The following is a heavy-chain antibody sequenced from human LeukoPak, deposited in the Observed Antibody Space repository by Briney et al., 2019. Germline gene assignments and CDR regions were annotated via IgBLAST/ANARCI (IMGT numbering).Heavy chain of an antibody. CDR3: ARDIGY. Sequence: PGGSLRLSCAASGFTFSSYEMNWVRQAPGKGLQWVSYISSGGSTMNYADSVKGRCTISRDNAKNSLYLQMSSLRADDTAVYYCARDIGYWGQGALVTVSS. V-gene: IGHV3-48*03. J-gene: IGHJ4*02. CDR1: GFTFSSYE. CDR2: ISSGGSTM.